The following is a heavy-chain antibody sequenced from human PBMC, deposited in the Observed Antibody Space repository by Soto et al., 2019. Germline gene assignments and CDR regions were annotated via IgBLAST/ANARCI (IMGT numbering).Heavy chain of an antibody. CDR3: TRHIAAAGYWYFDL. CDR1: GFTFSGSA. D-gene: IGHD6-13*01. CDR2: IRSKANSYAT. Sequence: EVQLVESGGGLVQPGGSLKLSCAASGFTFSGSAMHWVRQASGKGLEWVGRIRSKANSYATAYAASVKGRFTISRDDSKNTASLQMNSLKTEDTAVYYCTRHIAAAGYWYFDLWGRGTLVTVSS. J-gene: IGHJ2*01. V-gene: IGHV3-73*02.